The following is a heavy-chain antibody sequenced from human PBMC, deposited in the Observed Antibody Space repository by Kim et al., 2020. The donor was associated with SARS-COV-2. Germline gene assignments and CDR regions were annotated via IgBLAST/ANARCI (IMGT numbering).Heavy chain of an antibody. CDR2: ISYDGSNK. V-gene: IGHV3-30-3*01. D-gene: IGHD5-18*01. Sequence: GGSLRLSCAASGFTFSSYAMHWVRQAPGKGLEWVAVISYDGSNKYYADSVKGRFTISRDNSKNTLYLQMNSLRAEDTAVYYCARVMPFASGGDGYSYGSNVPDVFDIWGQGTMVTVSS. CDR1: GFTFSSYA. CDR3: ARVMPFASGGDGYSYGSNVPDVFDI. J-gene: IGHJ3*02.